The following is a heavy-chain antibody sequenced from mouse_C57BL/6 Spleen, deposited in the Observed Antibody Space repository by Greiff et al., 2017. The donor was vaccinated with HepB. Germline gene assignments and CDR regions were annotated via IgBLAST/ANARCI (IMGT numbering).Heavy chain of an antibody. V-gene: IGHV1-69*01. Sequence: VQLQQSGAELVMPGASVKLSCKASGYTFTSYWMHWVKQRPGQGLEWIGEIDPSDSYTNYNQKFKGKSTLTVDKSSSTAYMQLSSLTSEDSAVYYCARAITTEGPMDYWGQGTSVTVSS. CDR3: ARAITTEGPMDY. CDR1: GYTFTSYW. J-gene: IGHJ4*01. D-gene: IGHD1-1*01. CDR2: IDPSDSYT.